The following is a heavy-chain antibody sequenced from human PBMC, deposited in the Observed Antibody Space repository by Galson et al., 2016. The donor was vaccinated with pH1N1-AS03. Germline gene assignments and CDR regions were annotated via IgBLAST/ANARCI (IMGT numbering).Heavy chain of an antibody. J-gene: IGHJ3*02. CDR1: GGTFNSYA. Sequence: SVKVSCKASGGTFNSYAISWVRQAPGQGLEWMGGIIPIFGTVNFAQRFQGRLTITADESTSTAYMDLSSLRSDDTAVYYCAREGHGGRDRTDAFDIWGQGTMVTVSS. CDR2: IIPIFGTV. D-gene: IGHD1-26*01. CDR3: AREGHGGRDRTDAFDI. V-gene: IGHV1-69*13.